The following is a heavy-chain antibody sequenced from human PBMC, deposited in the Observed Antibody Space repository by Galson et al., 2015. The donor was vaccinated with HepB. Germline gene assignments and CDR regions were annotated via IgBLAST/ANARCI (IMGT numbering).Heavy chain of an antibody. D-gene: IGHD5-12*01. CDR3: ARARGYSGYDQDY. Sequence: SLRLSCAASGFTFSDYSMSWLRQTPGKGLEWVSYISSTSSYTNYADSVKGRFTISRDNAKTSLYLQMNSLRADDTAVYYCARARGYSGYDQDYWGQGTLVTVSS. V-gene: IGHV3-11*06. CDR1: GFTFSDYS. J-gene: IGHJ4*02. CDR2: ISSTSSYT.